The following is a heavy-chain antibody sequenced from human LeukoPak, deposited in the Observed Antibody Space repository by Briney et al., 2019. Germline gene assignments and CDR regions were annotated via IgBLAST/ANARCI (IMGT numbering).Heavy chain of an antibody. V-gene: IGHV3-21*01. CDR2: ISSSSSYI. D-gene: IGHD6-13*01. CDR1: RFTLSSYS. J-gene: IGHJ4*02. Sequence: GGSLRLSCAASRFTLSSYSMNWVRQAPGKGLEWVSSISSSSSYIYYADSVKGRFTISRDNAKNSLYLQMNSLRAEDAAVYYCARDRQAAGTYYFDYWGQGTLVTVSS. CDR3: ARDRQAAGTYYFDY.